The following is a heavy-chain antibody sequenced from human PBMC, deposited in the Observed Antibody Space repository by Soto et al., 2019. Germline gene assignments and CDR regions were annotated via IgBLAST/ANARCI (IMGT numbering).Heavy chain of an antibody. CDR3: AKAGYDTSPFIDY. Sequence: QVQLVQSGAEERKPGASVKVSCKASGYIFSDYAFHWVRQAPGQRPEWVGWINAGNGNTKYLQKLKGRVTITRDTSASTVYMELSGLRSEDTAVYYCAKAGYDTSPFIDYWGQGTLVTVSS. D-gene: IGHD3-22*01. J-gene: IGHJ4*02. CDR1: GYIFSDYA. V-gene: IGHV1-3*05. CDR2: INAGNGNT.